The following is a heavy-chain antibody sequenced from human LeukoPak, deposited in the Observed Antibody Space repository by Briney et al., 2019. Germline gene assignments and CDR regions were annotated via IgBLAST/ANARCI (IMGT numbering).Heavy chain of an antibody. D-gene: IGHD6-13*01. J-gene: IGHJ4*02. CDR3: AKGGSWYAY. CDR1: RFTFSTYW. Sequence: PGGSLRLSCAASRFTFSTYWMSWVRQAPGKGLEWVASINEDGSEKYYVGSVKGRFTISRDNSKNTLYLQMNSLRAEDTAVYYCAKGGSWYAYWGQGTLVTVSS. V-gene: IGHV3-7*03. CDR2: INEDGSEK.